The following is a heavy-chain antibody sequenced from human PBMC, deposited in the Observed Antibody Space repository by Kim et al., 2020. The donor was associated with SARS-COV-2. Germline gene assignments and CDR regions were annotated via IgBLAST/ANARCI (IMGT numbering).Heavy chain of an antibody. V-gene: IGHV3-64*03. CDR3: VNGDARGYSFDYNY. Sequence: GGSLRLSCSASGFPFSNYAMHWVRQAPGSGLEYASAISSDGGATYYADSVKGRFSISRDNSKNTLYLQMSSLRTEYTAVYYCVNGDARGYSFDYNYWGQG. CDR1: GFPFSNYA. J-gene: IGHJ4*02. CDR2: ISSDGGAT. D-gene: IGHD5-18*01.